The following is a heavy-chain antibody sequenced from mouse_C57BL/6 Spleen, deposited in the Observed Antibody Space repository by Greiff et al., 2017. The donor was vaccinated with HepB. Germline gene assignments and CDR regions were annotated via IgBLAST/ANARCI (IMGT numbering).Heavy chain of an antibody. Sequence: QVQLQQPGAELVRPGTSVKLSCKASGYTFTSYWMHWVKQRPGQGLEWIGVIDPSDSYTNYNQKFKGKATLTVDTSSSTAYMQLSSLTSEDSAVYDCARRRDYDGYYFDYWGQGTTLTVSS. D-gene: IGHD2-4*01. CDR1: GYTFTSYW. CDR3: ARRRDYDGYYFDY. CDR2: IDPSDSYT. V-gene: IGHV1-59*01. J-gene: IGHJ2*01.